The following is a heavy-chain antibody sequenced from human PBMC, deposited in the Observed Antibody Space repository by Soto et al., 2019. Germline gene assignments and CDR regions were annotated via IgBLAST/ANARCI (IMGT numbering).Heavy chain of an antibody. V-gene: IGHV3-23*01. Sequence: EVHLLESGGGLVQPGGSLRLSCAASGFSFSNYGMTWVRQAPGKGLEWVSSVSADGQTTYYAESVRGRFTISRDSSKGTLSLQMDSLRADDTAVYYCAKEASVPSLGEFWYFDLWGRGTQVTVSS. CDR1: GFSFSNYG. D-gene: IGHD3-10*01. CDR2: VSADGQTT. CDR3: AKEASVPSLGEFWYFDL. J-gene: IGHJ2*01.